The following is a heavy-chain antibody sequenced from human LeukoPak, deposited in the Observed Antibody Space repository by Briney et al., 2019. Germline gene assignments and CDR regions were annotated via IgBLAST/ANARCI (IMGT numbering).Heavy chain of an antibody. CDR1: GGSISSSSYY. CDR2: IYYSKNT. D-gene: IGHD5-18*01. J-gene: IGHJ4*02. CDR3: VSPRGFSYGYFDY. Sequence: PSETLPLTCTVSGGSISSSSYYWGWIRQPPGKGLEWIGSIYYSKNTYYNPSLKSRVTISADTSKNQFSLTLGSVSATDTAVYYCVSPRGFSYGYFDYWGQGTLVTVSS. V-gene: IGHV4-39*01.